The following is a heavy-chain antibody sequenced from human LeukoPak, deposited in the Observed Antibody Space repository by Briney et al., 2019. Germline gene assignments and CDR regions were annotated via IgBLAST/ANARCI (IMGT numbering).Heavy chain of an antibody. D-gene: IGHD3-22*01. CDR2: ISGSGGST. CDR1: GFTFSSYA. J-gene: IGHJ4*02. V-gene: IGHV3-23*01. Sequence: PGGSLRLSCAASGFTFSSYAMSWVRQAPGKGLEWVSTISGSGGSTYYADSVKGRFTISRDNSKNTLYLQMNSLRAEDTAVYYCARARHDSSGYYYALVPYYFDYWGQGTLVTVSS. CDR3: ARARHDSSGYYYALVPYYFDY.